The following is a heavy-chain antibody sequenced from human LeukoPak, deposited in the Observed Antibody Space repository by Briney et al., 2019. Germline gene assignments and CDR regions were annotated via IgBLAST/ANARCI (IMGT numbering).Heavy chain of an antibody. V-gene: IGHV4-38-2*02. CDR1: GYSISSGYY. CDR3: AREEMGGIDY. CDR2: IYHSGSA. Sequence: SETLSLTCAVSGYSISSGYYWGWIRQPPGKGVEWIGSIYHSGSAYYNPSLKSRVTISLDTSKNQFSLKLSSVTAADTAVYYCAREEMGGIDYWGQGTLVTVSS. J-gene: IGHJ4*02. D-gene: IGHD5-24*01.